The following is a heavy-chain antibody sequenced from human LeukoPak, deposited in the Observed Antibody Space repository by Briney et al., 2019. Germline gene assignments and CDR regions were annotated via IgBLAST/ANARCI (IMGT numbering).Heavy chain of an antibody. Sequence: ASVKVSCKASGYTFTSYGISWVRQAPGQGLEWMGWISAYNGNTNYAQKLQGRVTMTTDTSTSTAYMELRSLRSDDTAVYYCARDLTYCSGGSCSSLPDYWGQGTLVTVSS. CDR1: GYTFTSYG. CDR2: ISAYNGNT. V-gene: IGHV1-18*01. J-gene: IGHJ4*02. CDR3: ARDLTYCSGGSCSSLPDY. D-gene: IGHD2-15*01.